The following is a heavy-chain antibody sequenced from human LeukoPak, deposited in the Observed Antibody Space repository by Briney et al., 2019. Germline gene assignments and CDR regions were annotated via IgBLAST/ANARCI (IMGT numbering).Heavy chain of an antibody. D-gene: IGHD6-13*01. Sequence: GGSLRLSCAASGFTFDDYAMHWVRQAPGKGLEWVSGISWNSGSRGYADSVKGRFTISRDNAKNSLYLQMNSLRPEDTALYYCAKAAGPDYFDYWGQGTLVTVSS. CDR2: ISWNSGSR. V-gene: IGHV3-9*01. CDR3: AKAAGPDYFDY. J-gene: IGHJ4*02. CDR1: GFTFDDYA.